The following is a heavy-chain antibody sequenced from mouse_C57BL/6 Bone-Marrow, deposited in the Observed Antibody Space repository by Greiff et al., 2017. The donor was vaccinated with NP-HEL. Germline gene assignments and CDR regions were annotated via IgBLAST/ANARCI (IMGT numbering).Heavy chain of an antibody. D-gene: IGHD1-1*01. Sequence: QVQLKESGAELVRPGASVTLSCKASGYTFTDYEMHWVKQTPVHGLEWIGAIDPETGGTAYNQKFKGKAILTADKSSSTAYMELRSLTSEDSAVYYCTRRTITTVVAKGYFDVWGTGTTVTVSS. CDR3: TRRTITTVVAKGYFDV. J-gene: IGHJ1*03. V-gene: IGHV1-15*01. CDR2: IDPETGGT. CDR1: GYTFTDYE.